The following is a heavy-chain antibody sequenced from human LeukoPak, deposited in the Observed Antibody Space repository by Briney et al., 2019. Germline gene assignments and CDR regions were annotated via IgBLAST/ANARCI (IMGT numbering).Heavy chain of an antibody. CDR3: AKGSSSYYFAFDI. CDR2: ISGSGGST. Sequence: PGGSLRLSCAASGFTFSNYAMSWVRQAPGKGLEWVSGISGSGGSTYYADSVKGRFTISRDNSKNTLYLQTNSLRAEDTAVYYCAKGSSSYYFAFDIWGQGTMVTLSS. V-gene: IGHV3-23*01. CDR1: GFTFSNYA. J-gene: IGHJ3*02. D-gene: IGHD6-13*01.